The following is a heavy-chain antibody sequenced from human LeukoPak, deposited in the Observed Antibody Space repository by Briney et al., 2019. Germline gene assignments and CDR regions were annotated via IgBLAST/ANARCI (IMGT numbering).Heavy chain of an antibody. V-gene: IGHV3-53*01. Sequence: GGSLRLSCAASGFTVRSNYMSWVRQAPGKGLEWVSEIYSDGTTYYSASVKGRFGISRDNSKNTVDLQMNSLRAEDTAVYYCARDLREHGVFDIWGQGTMVTVSS. CDR2: IYSDGTT. D-gene: IGHD1-26*01. CDR1: GFTVRSNY. CDR3: ARDLREHGVFDI. J-gene: IGHJ3*02.